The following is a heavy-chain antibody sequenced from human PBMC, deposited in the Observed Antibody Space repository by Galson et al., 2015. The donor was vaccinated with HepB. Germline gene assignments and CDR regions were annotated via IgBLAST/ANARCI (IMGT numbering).Heavy chain of an antibody. CDR3: ARWLWGVYGMDV. Sequence: SLRLSCAASGFPFNTYSMNWVRQAPGKGLEWVSSISSSSRYIYYADSVKGRFTISRDNAKNSLYLQMNGLRAEDTAVYYCARWLWGVYGMDVWGQGTTVTVSS. D-gene: IGHD3-16*01. V-gene: IGHV3-21*01. J-gene: IGHJ6*02. CDR1: GFPFNTYS. CDR2: ISSSSRYI.